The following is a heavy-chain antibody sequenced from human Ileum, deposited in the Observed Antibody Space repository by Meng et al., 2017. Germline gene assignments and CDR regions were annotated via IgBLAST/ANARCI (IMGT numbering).Heavy chain of an antibody. J-gene: IGHJ3*02. D-gene: IGHD5-24*01. Sequence: GESLKISCEASGYTFGPFWMHWVRQAPGKGLVWVSHMNADGTRTLYADSVKGRFTISRDNAKNTLYLQMNSLRVEDTAVYYCVRDRDFPDSFDIWGQGTVVTVSS. CDR3: VRDRDFPDSFDI. CDR1: GYTFGPFW. V-gene: IGHV3-74*01. CDR2: MNADGTRT.